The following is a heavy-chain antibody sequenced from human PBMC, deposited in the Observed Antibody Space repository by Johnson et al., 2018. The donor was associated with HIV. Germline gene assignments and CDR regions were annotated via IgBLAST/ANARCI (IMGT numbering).Heavy chain of an antibody. V-gene: IGHV3-NL1*01. D-gene: IGHD5-18*01. Sequence: QEQLVVSGGGVVQPGKSLRLSCAASGFTFSSYPMHWVRQAPGKGLEWVSVIYSGGSTYYADSVKGRFTISRDNSKNTLYLQMNSLRAEDTAVYYCLFGGYSYGLAFDIWGQGTVVTVSS. CDR3: LFGGYSYGLAFDI. CDR2: IYSGGST. J-gene: IGHJ3*02. CDR1: GFTFSSYP.